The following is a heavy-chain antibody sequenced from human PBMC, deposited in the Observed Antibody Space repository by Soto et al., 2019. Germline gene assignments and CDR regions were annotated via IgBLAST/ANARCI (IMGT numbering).Heavy chain of an antibody. CDR2: ISGSGGST. V-gene: IGHV3-23*01. CDR3: AKSITMIVVPLFDP. CDR1: GFTFSNAW. J-gene: IGHJ5*02. Sequence: GGSLRLSCAASGFTFSNAWMSWVRQAPGKGLEWVSAISGSGGSTYYADSVKGRFTISRDNSKNTLYLQMNSLRAEDTAVYYCAKSITMIVVPLFDPWGQGTLVTVSS. D-gene: IGHD3-22*01.